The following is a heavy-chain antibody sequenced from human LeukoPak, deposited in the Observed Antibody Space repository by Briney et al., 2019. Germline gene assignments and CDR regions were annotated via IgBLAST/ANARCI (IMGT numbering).Heavy chain of an antibody. Sequence: GASVKVSCKASGYTFTAWYIHWVRQAPGQGLEWMGRINSNTGGTNYAQRFQGRVTATRDTSINMAYMELSGLTYDDTAVYYCVREGNYHDRLHHWGQGTLVTISS. CDR3: VREGNYHDRLHH. V-gene: IGHV1-2*06. D-gene: IGHD3-22*01. CDR1: GYTFTAWY. CDR2: INSNTGGT. J-gene: IGHJ1*01.